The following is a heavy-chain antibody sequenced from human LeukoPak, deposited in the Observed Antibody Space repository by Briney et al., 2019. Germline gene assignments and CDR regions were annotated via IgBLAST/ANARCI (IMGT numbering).Heavy chain of an antibody. CDR1: GGPFMGYY. CDR2: IYHSGST. V-gene: IGHV4-34*01. Sequence: SETLSPTCAVYGGPFMGYYWSWIRQPPGKGLEWIGEIYHSGSTKYNPSLKSRVTISVDTSKNQFSLKLSSVTAADTAVYYCARGGTMIEGYYYMEVWGKGTPGTVSS. J-gene: IGHJ6*03. D-gene: IGHD3-22*01. CDR3: ARGGTMIEGYYYMEV.